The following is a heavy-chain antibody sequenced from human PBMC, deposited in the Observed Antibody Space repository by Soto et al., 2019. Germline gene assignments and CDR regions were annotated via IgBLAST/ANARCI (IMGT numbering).Heavy chain of an antibody. J-gene: IGHJ4*02. V-gene: IGHV4-39*07. CDR3: ASRIGTRPF. Sequence: SETLSLTCAVSGGPVSGRSFYWCWVRQPPQKGLDWIGEIHYSGSTYYNPSLESRITILVDKSKNHFSLKLTSITAADTALYYCASRIGTRPFWGQGTLVTVSS. CDR2: IHYSGST. D-gene: IGHD1-7*01. CDR1: GGPVSGRSFY.